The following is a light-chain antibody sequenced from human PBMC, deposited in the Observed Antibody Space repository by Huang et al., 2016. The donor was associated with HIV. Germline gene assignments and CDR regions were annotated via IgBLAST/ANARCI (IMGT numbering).Light chain of an antibody. J-gene: IGKJ2*01. V-gene: IGKV1-NL1*01. CDR2: AAS. Sequence: TQMTQSPSSLSASVGDRVTITCRASQDIGDSFAWYQQKPGKAPNLLLYAASRLISGVPSRFSGSGSGTDHTLTISSLQPGDFATYYCQQYYSPPYTFGQGTNLEIK. CDR1: QDIGDS. CDR3: QQYYSPPYT.